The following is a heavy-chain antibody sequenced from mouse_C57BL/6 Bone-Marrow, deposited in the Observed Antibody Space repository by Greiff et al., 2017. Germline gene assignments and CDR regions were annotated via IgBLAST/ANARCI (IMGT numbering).Heavy chain of an antibody. Sequence: VQLQQSGAELMKPGASVKLSCKATGYTFTGYWIEWVKQRPGHGLEWIGEILPGSGSTNYTEKFKGKATFTAATSSNTAYMQLSSLTTEDSAIYYCARWGYAMDYWGQGTSVTVSS. CDR3: ARWGYAMDY. CDR1: GYTFTGYW. V-gene: IGHV1-9*01. CDR2: ILPGSGST. J-gene: IGHJ4*01.